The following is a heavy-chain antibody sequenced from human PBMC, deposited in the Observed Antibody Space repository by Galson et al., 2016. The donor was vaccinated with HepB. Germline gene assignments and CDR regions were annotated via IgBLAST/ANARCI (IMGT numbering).Heavy chain of an antibody. CDR3: ATGGSYY. D-gene: IGHD1-26*01. CDR2: LDPEDGET. Sequence: SVKVSCKVSGYSLTEFSIHWVRQAPGKGLEWMGRLDPEDGETISAQRLQGRVTMTVDTYTDTAYMDLSSLRSEDTAVYYCATGGSYYWGQGTLVSVSS. J-gene: IGHJ4*02. CDR1: GYSLTEFS. V-gene: IGHV1-24*01.